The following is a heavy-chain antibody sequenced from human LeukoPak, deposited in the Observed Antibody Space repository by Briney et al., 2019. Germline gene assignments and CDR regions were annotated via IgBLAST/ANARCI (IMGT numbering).Heavy chain of an antibody. CDR2: IKEDGREK. CDR1: GFTFSSYW. V-gene: IGHV3-7*04. J-gene: IGHJ6*02. Sequence: PGGSLRLSCAASGFTFSSYWMSWVRQAPGKGVEWVANIKEDGREKHHVDSVKGRFTISRDNAKNSLYLPMNSLRADYTAVYYCARGRGMDVWGQGTTVTVSS. CDR3: ARGRGMDV.